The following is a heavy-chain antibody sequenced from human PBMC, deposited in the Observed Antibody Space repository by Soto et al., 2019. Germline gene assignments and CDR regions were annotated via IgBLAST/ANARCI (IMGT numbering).Heavy chain of an antibody. CDR1: GFTFSSYG. CDR3: ATFNQDDSSGYDEGAYDY. V-gene: IGHV3-30*03. CDR2: ISYDGINK. D-gene: IGHD3-22*01. J-gene: IGHJ4*02. Sequence: TGGSLRLSCAASGFTFSSYGMHWVRQAPGKGLEWVAVISYDGINKYYADSVKGRFTISRDNSKNTLYLQMNSLRAEDTAVYYCATFNQDDSSGYDEGAYDYWGQGTLVTVSS.